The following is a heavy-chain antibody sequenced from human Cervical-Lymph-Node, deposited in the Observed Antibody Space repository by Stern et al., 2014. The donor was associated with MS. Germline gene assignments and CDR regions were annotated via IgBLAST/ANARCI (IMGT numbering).Heavy chain of an antibody. Sequence: EVQLLESGAEVKKPGESLKISCKGSGYNFASYWIGWVRQVPGKGLEWMGIIYPDDSDARYTPSFQGQVTMSADKSIGTAYLQWSSLKASDTAFYFCARKGTYGLDYWGQGALVTVSS. J-gene: IGHJ4*02. CDR3: ARKGTYGLDY. CDR1: GYNFASYW. CDR2: IYPDDSDA. V-gene: IGHV5-51*01. D-gene: IGHD3-10*01.